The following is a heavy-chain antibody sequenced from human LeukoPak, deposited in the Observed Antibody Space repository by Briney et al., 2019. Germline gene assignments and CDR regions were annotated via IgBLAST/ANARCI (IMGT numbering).Heavy chain of an antibody. CDR1: GFSFSSFT. Sequence: GGSLRLSCAASGFSFSSFTLTWVRQAPGKGLEWVSSISTSGAYIYYADSVRGRFTISRDNAKNSLFLQMNSLRAEDTAVYYCARGVVLATWGQGTLVTVSS. D-gene: IGHD2-2*01. V-gene: IGHV3-21*01. J-gene: IGHJ5*02. CDR2: ISTSGAYI. CDR3: ARGVVLAT.